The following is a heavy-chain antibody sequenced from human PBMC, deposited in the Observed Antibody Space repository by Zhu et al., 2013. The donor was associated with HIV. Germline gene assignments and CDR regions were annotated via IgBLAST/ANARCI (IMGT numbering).Heavy chain of an antibody. J-gene: IGHJ6*03. Sequence: VQLVESGGGVVQPGRSLRLSCAASGFTFSSYAMHWVRQAPGKGLEWVAVISYDGSNKYYADSVKGRFTISRDNSKNTLYLQMNSLRAEDTAVYYCARGSYYYDSSDTEYYYYMDVWGKGTTVTVSS. CDR2: ISYDGSNK. CDR3: ARGSYYYDSSDTEYYYYMDV. D-gene: IGHD3-22*01. CDR1: GFTFSSYA. V-gene: IGHV3-30-3*01.